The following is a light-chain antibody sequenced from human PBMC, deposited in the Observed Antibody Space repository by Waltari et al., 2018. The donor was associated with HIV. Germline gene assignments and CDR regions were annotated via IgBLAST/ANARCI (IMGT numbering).Light chain of an antibody. CDR1: SSDVGRYNY. V-gene: IGLV2-14*01. J-gene: IGLJ1*01. CDR2: EVS. CDR3: CSYTSSDSYV. Sequence: QSALTQPASVSGSPGQSLTISCTGASSDVGRYNYVPWYQQYPGKAPKLIIYEVSSRPSGVSNRFSASKSGNTASLTISGLLAEDEADYYCCSYTSSDSYVFGTGTKVTVL.